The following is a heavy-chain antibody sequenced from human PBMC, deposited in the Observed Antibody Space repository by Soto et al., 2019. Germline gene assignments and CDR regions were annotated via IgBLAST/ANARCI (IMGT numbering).Heavy chain of an antibody. CDR1: GYTFTSYG. CDR3: ARDNRDQTGATHAFDI. V-gene: IGHV1-18*01. CDR2: ISAYNGNT. Sequence: ASVKVSCKASGYTFTSYGISWVRQAPGQGLEWMGWISAYNGNTNYAQKLQGRVTMTTDTSTSTAYMELRSLRSDDTAVYYCARDNRDQTGATHAFDIWGQGTMVTVSS. J-gene: IGHJ3*02. D-gene: IGHD7-27*01.